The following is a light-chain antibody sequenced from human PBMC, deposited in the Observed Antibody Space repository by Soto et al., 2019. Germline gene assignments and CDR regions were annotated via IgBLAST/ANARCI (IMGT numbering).Light chain of an antibody. CDR1: QSVSSSY. V-gene: IGKV3-20*01. CDR2: AAS. J-gene: IGKJ1*01. Sequence: EIVLTQSAGTLSVSPGERATLSCRAIQSVSSSYLACYQQKAGQAPRLLISAASTRDTGIPERFGASGSGTHFTLTISRLEPEDFEVYYCQKYGQTFGQGTKVDIK. CDR3: QKYGQT.